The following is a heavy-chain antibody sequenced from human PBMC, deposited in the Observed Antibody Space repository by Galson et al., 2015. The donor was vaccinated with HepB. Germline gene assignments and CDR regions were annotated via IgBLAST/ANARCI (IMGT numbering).Heavy chain of an antibody. CDR3: ARDPVDYGDFLDYYYGMDV. V-gene: IGHV3-74*01. D-gene: IGHD4-17*01. CDR1: GFTFSGYW. J-gene: IGHJ6*02. CDR2: INSDGSST. Sequence: SLRLSCAASGFTFSGYWMHWVRQAPGKGLVWVSRINSDGSSTSYAASVKGRFTISRDNAKNTLYLQMNSLRAGDTAVYYCARDPVDYGDFLDYYYGMDVWGQGTTVTVSS.